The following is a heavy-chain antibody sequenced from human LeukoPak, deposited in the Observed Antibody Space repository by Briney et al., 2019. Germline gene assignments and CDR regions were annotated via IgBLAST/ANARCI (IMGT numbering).Heavy chain of an antibody. D-gene: IGHD6-6*01. V-gene: IGHV4-39*07. CDR1: GGSISSSSYY. J-gene: IGHJ5*02. CDR2: IYYSGST. CDR3: ARPNSRYSSSLYWFAR. Sequence: SETLSLTCTVSGGSISSSSYYWGWVRQPPGKGLEWLGSIYYSGSTYNNPSRKSRVTISVDTSKNQFSLKLSSVTAADTAVYYCARPNSRYSSSLYWFARWGQGTLVTVSS.